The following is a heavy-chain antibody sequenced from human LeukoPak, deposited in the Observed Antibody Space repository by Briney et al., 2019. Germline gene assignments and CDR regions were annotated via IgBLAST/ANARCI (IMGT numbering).Heavy chain of an antibody. CDR3: ATVLPSIAVAGTWWFDP. J-gene: IGHJ5*02. D-gene: IGHD6-19*01. CDR1: GYTLTELS. V-gene: IGHV1-24*01. Sequence: ASVKVSCKVSGYTLTELSMHWVRQAPGKGLEWMGGFDPEDGETIYAQKFQGRVTMTEDTSTDTAYMELSSLRSEVTAVYYCATVLPSIAVAGTWWFDPWGQGTLVTVSS. CDR2: FDPEDGET.